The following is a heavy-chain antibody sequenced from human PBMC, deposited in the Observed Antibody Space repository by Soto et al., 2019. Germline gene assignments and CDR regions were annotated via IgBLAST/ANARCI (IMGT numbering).Heavy chain of an antibody. V-gene: IGHV3-30*18. CDR3: AKVTGSGYFDWLFRDVNSDAFDI. D-gene: IGHD3-9*01. J-gene: IGHJ3*02. Sequence: GGSLRLSCAASGFTFSSYGMHWVRQAPGKGLEWVAVISYDGSNKYYADSVKGRFTISRDNSKNTLYLQMNSLRAEDTAVYYCAKVTGSGYFDWLFRDVNSDAFDIWGQGTMVTVSS. CDR1: GFTFSSYG. CDR2: ISYDGSNK.